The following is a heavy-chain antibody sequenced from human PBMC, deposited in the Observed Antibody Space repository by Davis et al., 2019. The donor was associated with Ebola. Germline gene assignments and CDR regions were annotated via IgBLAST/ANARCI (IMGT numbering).Heavy chain of an antibody. CDR1: GGSFSGYY. D-gene: IGHD6-6*01. J-gene: IGHJ4*02. CDR2: IYHSGST. V-gene: IGHV4-34*01. Sequence: MPSETLSLTCAVYGGSFSGYYWGWIRQPPGKGLEWIGEIYHSGSTNYNPSLKSRVTISVDKSKNQFSLKLSSLTAADTAVYYCARGAGSIAARYFDYWGQGTLVTVSS. CDR3: ARGAGSIAARYFDY.